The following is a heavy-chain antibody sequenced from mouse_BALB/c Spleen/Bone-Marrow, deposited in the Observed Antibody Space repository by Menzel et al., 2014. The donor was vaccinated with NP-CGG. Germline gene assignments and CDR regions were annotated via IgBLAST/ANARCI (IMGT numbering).Heavy chain of an antibody. D-gene: IGHD1-1*01. CDR2: IWRGGST. CDR3: AKNQGSFYYGSSHWYFDV. CDR1: GFSLTSYG. J-gene: IGHJ1*01. Sequence: VQLQQSGPGLVQPSQSLSITCTVSGFSLTSYGVHWVRQSPGKGPEWLGVIWRGGSTDYNAAFMSRLSITKDNSKSQVFFKMNSLQADDTAIYYCAKNQGSFYYGSSHWYFDVWGAGTTVTVSS. V-gene: IGHV2-5*01.